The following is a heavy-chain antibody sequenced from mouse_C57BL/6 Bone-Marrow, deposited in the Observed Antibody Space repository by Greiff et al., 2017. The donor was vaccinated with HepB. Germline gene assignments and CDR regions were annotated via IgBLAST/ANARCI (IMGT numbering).Heavy chain of an antibody. CDR1: GFTFSDFY. V-gene: IGHV7-1*01. Sequence: EVKLVESGGGLVQSGRSLRLSCATSGFTFSDFYMEWVRQAPGKGLEWIAASRNKANDYTTEYSASVKGRFIVSRDTSQSILYLQMNALRAEDTAIYYCARDAGGNYSYAMDYWGQGTSVTVSS. J-gene: IGHJ4*01. CDR2: SRNKANDYTT. CDR3: ARDAGGNYSYAMDY. D-gene: IGHD2-1*01.